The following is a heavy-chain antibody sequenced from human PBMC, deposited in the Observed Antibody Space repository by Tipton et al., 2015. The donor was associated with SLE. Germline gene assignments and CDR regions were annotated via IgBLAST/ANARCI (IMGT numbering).Heavy chain of an antibody. D-gene: IGHD2/OR15-2a*01. V-gene: IGHV4-34*01. CDR3: ARGHFSFDY. Sequence: TLSLTCAVYGGSFSGYYWSWIRQPLGKGLEWIGEINHSGSTNYNPSLKSRVTISVDTSKNQFSLKLSSVTAADTAVYYCARGHFSFDYWGQGTLVTVSS. J-gene: IGHJ4*02. CDR2: INHSGST. CDR1: GGSFSGYY.